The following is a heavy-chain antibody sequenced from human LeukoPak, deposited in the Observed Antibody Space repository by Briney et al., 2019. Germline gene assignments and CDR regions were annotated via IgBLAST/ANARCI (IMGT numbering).Heavy chain of an antibody. CDR3: AKNDDVGWLEDY. D-gene: IGHD6-19*01. CDR1: GFTFSNYA. Sequence: GGSLRLSCAASGFTFSNYALSWVRQAPGRGLDWVSLITHNGGRTYYADSVKGRFTVSRDNSRNTLYLQINSLRAEDTAVYYCAKNDDVGWLEDYWGQGTLVTVSS. CDR2: ITHNGGRT. J-gene: IGHJ4*02. V-gene: IGHV3-23*01.